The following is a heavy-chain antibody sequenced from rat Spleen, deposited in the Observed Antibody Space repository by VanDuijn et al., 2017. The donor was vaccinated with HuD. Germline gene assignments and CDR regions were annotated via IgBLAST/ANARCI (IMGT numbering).Heavy chain of an antibody. CDR2: IHYEGTNT. CDR3: TGAGYLRDWYFDF. Sequence: EVQLVESDGGLVQPGRSMRLSCAASGFTFNDYYMAWVRQAPEKGLEWVASIHYEGTNTYYGDSVKGRFTLSRDNAKSTLYLQMDSLKSEDTATYYCTGAGYLRDWYFDFWGPGTMVIVSS. D-gene: IGHD2-2*01. V-gene: IGHV5-22*01. CDR1: GFTFNDYY. J-gene: IGHJ1*01.